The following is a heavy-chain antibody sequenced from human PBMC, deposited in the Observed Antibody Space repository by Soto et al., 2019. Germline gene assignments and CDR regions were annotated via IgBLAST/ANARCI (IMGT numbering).Heavy chain of an antibody. V-gene: IGHV1-3*01. CDR2: INGGNGHT. Sequence: QVQLVQSGAELKKPGASVKVSCKVYRDTLASYTIHWLRQAAGQRPEWIGWINGGNGHTKYSQKFQRAVTFARDTSANTASMDVNALRSENTALYYCAAGLGLGAGFDPWGQGKLVTVSS. J-gene: IGHJ5*02. CDR1: RDTLASYT. CDR3: AAGLGLGAGFDP. D-gene: IGHD3-16*01.